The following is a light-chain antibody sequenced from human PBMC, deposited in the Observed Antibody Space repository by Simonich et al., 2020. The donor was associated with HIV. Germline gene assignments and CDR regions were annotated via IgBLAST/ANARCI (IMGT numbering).Light chain of an antibody. J-gene: IGLJ2*01. V-gene: IGLV2-14*03. Sequence: QSALTQPASVSGPPGQSITISCSGSRSDVGGYNYVSWYQHQPDKGPKLMIYDVTRRPPGVPKLFSGSKSGNTAAPTTSGLQTEEEAIYYCCSYTSTSNVIFGGGTTVTVL. CDR2: DVT. CDR3: CSYTSTSNVI. CDR1: RSDVGGYNY.